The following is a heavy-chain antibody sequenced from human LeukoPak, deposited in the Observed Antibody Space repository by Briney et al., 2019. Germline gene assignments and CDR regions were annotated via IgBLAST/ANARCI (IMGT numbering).Heavy chain of an antibody. Sequence: SEILSLTCAVYGGSFSGYYWSWIRQPPGKGLEWIGEINHSGSTNYNPSLKSRVTISVDTSKSQFSLKLSSVTAADTAVYYCARHENSGGSTDYWGQGTLVTVSS. V-gene: IGHV4-34*01. CDR1: GGSFSGYY. CDR3: ARHENSGGSTDY. CDR2: INHSGST. D-gene: IGHD2-15*01. J-gene: IGHJ4*02.